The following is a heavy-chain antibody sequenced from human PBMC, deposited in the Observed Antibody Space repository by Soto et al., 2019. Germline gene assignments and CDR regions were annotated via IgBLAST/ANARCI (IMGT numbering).Heavy chain of an antibody. J-gene: IGHJ4*02. D-gene: IGHD3-9*01. Sequence: SVKVSCKASEGTFSSYTISWVRQAPGQGLEWMGRIIPILGIANYAQKFQGRVTITADKSTSTAYMELSSLRSEDTAVYYCARGPDEYYDILTGLDYWGQGTLVTVSS. CDR3: ARGPDEYYDILTGLDY. CDR1: EGTFSSYT. V-gene: IGHV1-69*02. CDR2: IIPILGIA.